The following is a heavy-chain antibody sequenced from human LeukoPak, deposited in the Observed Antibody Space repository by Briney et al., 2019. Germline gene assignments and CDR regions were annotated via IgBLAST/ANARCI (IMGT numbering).Heavy chain of an antibody. CDR2: IYYSGST. CDR3: ARSVAVPGTEIAF. D-gene: IGHD6-19*01. J-gene: IGHJ4*02. Sequence: SETLSLTCTVSAGSISGYYWTWIRQPPGKGLEWLGHIYYSGSTKYNPSLTSRLTISLDTSKNQFSLVLSSVTAAETAVYYCARSVAVPGTEIAFWGQGTLVTVSS. V-gene: IGHV4-59*01. CDR1: AGSISGYY.